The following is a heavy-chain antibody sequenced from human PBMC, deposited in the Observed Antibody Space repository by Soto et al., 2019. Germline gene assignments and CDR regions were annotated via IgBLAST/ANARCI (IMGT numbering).Heavy chain of an antibody. V-gene: IGHV3-30-3*01. CDR2: VSYDGSNQ. Sequence: QVQLVESGGGVVQPGRSLRASCAASGFIFSNYAMHWVRQAPGKGLEWVAVVSYDGSNQFYAESVKGRFTISRDSSKTTLYLQMNNLREEDTAVYYCARDRVYYYDNSGYYNFDYWGQGTLVIVSS. D-gene: IGHD3-22*01. J-gene: IGHJ4*02. CDR1: GFIFSNYA. CDR3: ARDRVYYYDNSGYYNFDY.